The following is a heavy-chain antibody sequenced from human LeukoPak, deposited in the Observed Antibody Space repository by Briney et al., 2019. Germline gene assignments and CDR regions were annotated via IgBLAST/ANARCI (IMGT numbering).Heavy chain of an antibody. CDR2: IIPIFGTA. Sequence: ASVKVSCKASGGTFSSYAISWVRQAPGQGLEWMGGIIPIFGTANYAQKFQGRVTITADESTSTAYMELSSLRSEDTAVYYCASRTYSSSWYGYYYYYGMDVWGQGTTVTVSS. CDR1: GGTFSSYA. D-gene: IGHD6-13*01. J-gene: IGHJ6*02. CDR3: ASRTYSSSWYGYYYYYGMDV. V-gene: IGHV1-69*13.